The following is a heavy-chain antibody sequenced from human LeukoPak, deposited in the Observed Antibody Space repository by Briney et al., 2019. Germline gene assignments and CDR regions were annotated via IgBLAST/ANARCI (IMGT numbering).Heavy chain of an antibody. CDR3: ARDPGSPAGGMDA. V-gene: IGHV1-2*02. J-gene: IGHJ6*02. Sequence: ASVKVSCKASGYTFTNYYILWVRQAPGQGLEWMGRINPNSGATNYAQKFQGRVTMTRDTSITTTYMELSRLRSDDTAIYYCARDPGSPAGGMDAWGQGTTVIVSS. CDR2: INPNSGAT. D-gene: IGHD2-15*01. CDR1: GYTFTNYY.